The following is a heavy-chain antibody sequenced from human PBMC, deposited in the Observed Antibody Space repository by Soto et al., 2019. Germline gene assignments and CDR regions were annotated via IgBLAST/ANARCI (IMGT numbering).Heavy chain of an antibody. D-gene: IGHD1-26*01. CDR3: ARQYSPAFDD. CDR2: IHFSGST. Sequence: QVQLQESGPGLVKPSETLSLTCTVSGGSISSYYWSWIRQAPGKGLEWIGYIHFSGSTKYNPSLSSRVTTSPDQSINQFSLKVTSVTAADSAVYYGARQYSPAFDDWGQGTLVTVSS. CDR1: GGSISSYY. V-gene: IGHV4-59*08. J-gene: IGHJ4*02.